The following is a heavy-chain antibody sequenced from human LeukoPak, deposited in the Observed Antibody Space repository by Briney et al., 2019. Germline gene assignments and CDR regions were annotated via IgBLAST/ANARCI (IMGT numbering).Heavy chain of an antibody. CDR3: AKDIGGLDY. D-gene: IGHD3-16*01. Sequence: GGSLRLSCAASGFTFSDYYMSWIRQAPGKGLEWVSYISKSGGTIHYAASMKGRFTISRDNAKNSLYLQMNSLRAEDTAVYYCAKDIGGLDYWGQGTLVTVSS. CDR1: GFTFSDYY. V-gene: IGHV3-11*01. J-gene: IGHJ4*02. CDR2: ISKSGGTI.